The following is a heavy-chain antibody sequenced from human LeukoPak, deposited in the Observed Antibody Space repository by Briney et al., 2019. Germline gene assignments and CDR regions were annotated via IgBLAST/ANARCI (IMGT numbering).Heavy chain of an antibody. D-gene: IGHD2-8*01. V-gene: IGHV2-5*02. CDR3: AHRMRGYFDY. Sequence: SGPTLVNPTQTLMLTCTFSGFSLRTSGVGVGWIRQPPGKALECLALIYWVDEKQYSPSLNSRLTITNDTSKNQVVLTMTNMDPVDTATYYGAHRMRGYFDYWGQGTLVTVSS. CDR2: IYWVDEK. J-gene: IGHJ4*02. CDR1: GFSLRTSGVG.